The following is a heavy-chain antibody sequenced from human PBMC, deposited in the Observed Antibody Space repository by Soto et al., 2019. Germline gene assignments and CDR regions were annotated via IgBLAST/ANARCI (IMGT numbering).Heavy chain of an antibody. CDR2: IIPIHGTT. V-gene: IGHV1-69*01. CDR1: AGSLTSYT. J-gene: IGHJ6*02. Sequence: QIEQSGAEVRKPGSSVRVSCTPSAGSLTSYTIAWVRQAPGQGFEWMGGIIPIHGTTEYAQKFQGRVTLTADESTNTATLEVTGLTSEDTAVYYCAKDPPWTVGPLAMDVWGQGTTVTVSS. CDR3: AKDPPWTVGPLAMDV. D-gene: IGHD2-2*01.